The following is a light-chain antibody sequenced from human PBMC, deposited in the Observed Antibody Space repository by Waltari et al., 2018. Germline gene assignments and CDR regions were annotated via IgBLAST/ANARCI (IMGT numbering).Light chain of an antibody. CDR3: QQRHDWPLN. CDR1: QSVRSY. Sequence: EILLTQSPATLSVSPGERATLPCKASQSVRSYLAWYQQKPGQAPRLLIYDAANRASGIPARFSGSGSGTDFTLTISNVEPEDFAVYYCQQRHDWPLNFGGGTKLEIK. CDR2: DAA. J-gene: IGKJ4*01. V-gene: IGKV3-11*01.